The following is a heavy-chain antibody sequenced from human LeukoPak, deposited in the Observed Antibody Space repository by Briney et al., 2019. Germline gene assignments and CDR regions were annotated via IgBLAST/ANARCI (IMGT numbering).Heavy chain of an antibody. J-gene: IGHJ4*02. CDR2: ISSSGSTI. V-gene: IGHV3-48*03. CDR1: GFTFSSYE. CDR3: ASSGYSGFSTPYYFDY. Sequence: GGSLRLSCAAPGFTFSSYEMNWVRQAPGKGLEWVSYISSSGSTIYYADSVKGRFTISRDNAKNSLYLQMNSLRAEDTAVYHCASSGYSGFSTPYYFDYWGQGTLVTVSS. D-gene: IGHD5-12*01.